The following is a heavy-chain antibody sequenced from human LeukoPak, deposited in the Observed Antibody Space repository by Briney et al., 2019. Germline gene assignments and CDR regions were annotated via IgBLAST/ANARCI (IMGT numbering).Heavy chain of an antibody. Sequence: SETLSLTCTVSGGSISSHYWSWIRQPPGKGLEWIGYIYYSGSTNYNPSLKSRVTISVDTSKNQFSLKLSSVTAADTAVYYCARAELRYFDWLYFDFWGQGTLVTVSS. D-gene: IGHD3-9*01. CDR3: ARAELRYFDWLYFDF. CDR1: GGSISSHY. CDR2: IYYSGST. V-gene: IGHV4-59*11. J-gene: IGHJ4*02.